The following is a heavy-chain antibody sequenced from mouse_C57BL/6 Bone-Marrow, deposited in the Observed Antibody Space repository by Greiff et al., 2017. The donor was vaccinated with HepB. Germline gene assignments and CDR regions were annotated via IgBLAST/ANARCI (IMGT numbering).Heavy chain of an antibody. D-gene: IGHD1-1*01. Sequence: QVQLQQPGAELVKPGASVKMSCKASGYTFTSYWITWVKQRPGQGLEWIGDIYPGSGSTNYNEKFKSKATLTVDTSSSTAYMQLSSLTSEDSAVYDCARSGYYCGSSPGGFAYWGQGTLVTVSA. CDR2: IYPGSGST. CDR1: GYTFTSYW. V-gene: IGHV1-55*01. CDR3: ARSGYYCGSSPGGFAY. J-gene: IGHJ3*01.